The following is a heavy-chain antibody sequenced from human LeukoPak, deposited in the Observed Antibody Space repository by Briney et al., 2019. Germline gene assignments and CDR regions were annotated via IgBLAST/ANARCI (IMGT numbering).Heavy chain of an antibody. CDR1: GFTFSSYW. Sequence: QPGGSLRLSCAVSGFTFSSYWMNWVRQAPGKGLEWVANIKQDGSEKNYVDSVKARFTISRDNAKSSLFLQMNDLRAEDTAVYYCAKGGRGNGEVYWGQGTLVTVSS. CDR2: IKQDGSEK. CDR3: AKGGRGNGEVY. J-gene: IGHJ4*02. D-gene: IGHD2-8*01. V-gene: IGHV3-7*01.